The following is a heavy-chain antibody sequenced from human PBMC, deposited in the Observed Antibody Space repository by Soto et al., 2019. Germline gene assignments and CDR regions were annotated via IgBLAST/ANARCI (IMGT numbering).Heavy chain of an antibody. D-gene: IGHD3-16*01. CDR3: TRGAGAPWVRFDA. CDR1: GYSITSGFY. V-gene: IGHV4-38-2*01. J-gene: IGHJ5*02. CDR2: FSYSANT. Sequence: SETLCLTCGVSGYSITSGFYWCWVRQSLGEGLVWIGPFSYSANTFYNPSLASRFSMAVDSSKNQFSLRLASVTAAETALYYCTRGAGAPWVRFDAWGRGILVTVTS.